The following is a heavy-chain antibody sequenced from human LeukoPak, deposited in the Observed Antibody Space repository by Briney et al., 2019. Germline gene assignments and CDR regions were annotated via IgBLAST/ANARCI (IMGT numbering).Heavy chain of an antibody. CDR1: GGSISSSSYY. V-gene: IGHV4-39*01. D-gene: IGHD2-2*01. J-gene: IGHJ4*02. Sequence: PSETLSLTCTVSGGSISSSSYYWGWIRQSPGRGLEWIGNIYYRGRTDYDPSLKSRVTISVDTSKNQFSLKLNSVTAAATTVYYCARLSCTTTSCHFDYWGQGTLVTVSS. CDR2: IYYRGRT. CDR3: ARLSCTTTSCHFDY.